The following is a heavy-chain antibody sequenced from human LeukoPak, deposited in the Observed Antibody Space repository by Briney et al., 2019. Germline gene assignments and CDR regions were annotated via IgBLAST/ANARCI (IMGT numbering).Heavy chain of an antibody. CDR2: INEDGSVK. Sequence: GGSLRLSCAASGFTFTSYWMTWVRQAPGKGLEWLTNINEDGSVKHCVDSVRGRFTISSDNARNSLHLQMNSLRAEDTGVYYCATHRRNALDIWGQGTMVTVSA. CDR1: GFTFTSYW. V-gene: IGHV3-7*01. CDR3: ATHRRNALDI. J-gene: IGHJ3*02.